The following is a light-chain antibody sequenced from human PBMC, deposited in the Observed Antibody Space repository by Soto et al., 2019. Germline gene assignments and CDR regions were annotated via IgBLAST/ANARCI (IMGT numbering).Light chain of an antibody. J-gene: IGLJ1*01. CDR2: DVN. CDR1: SSDVGAYNY. CDR3: SSYTSSSTEV. V-gene: IGLV2-14*01. Sequence: QSALTQPASVSGSPGQSITISCTGTSSDVGAYNYVSWYQQHPGKAPKLMIYDVNNRPSGVSNRFSGSKSGNTASLTISGLQAEDEEDYYCSSYTSSSTEVFGTGINVTVL.